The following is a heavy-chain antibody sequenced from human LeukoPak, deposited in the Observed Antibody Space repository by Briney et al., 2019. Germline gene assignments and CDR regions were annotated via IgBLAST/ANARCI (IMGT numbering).Heavy chain of an antibody. CDR2: IRYDGSNK. J-gene: IGHJ4*02. Sequence: PGGSLGLSCAASGFTFTTYGMHWVRQAPGKGLEWVAFIRYDGSNKCYADSVKGRFTISRDNSKNTLYLQMNSLRAEDTAVYYCVKEARPYDSSAYLNYWGQGTLVTVSS. V-gene: IGHV3-30*02. D-gene: IGHD3-22*01. CDR3: VKEARPYDSSAYLNY. CDR1: GFTFTTYG.